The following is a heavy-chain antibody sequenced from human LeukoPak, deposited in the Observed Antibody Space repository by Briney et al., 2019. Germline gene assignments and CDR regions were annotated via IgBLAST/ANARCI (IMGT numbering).Heavy chain of an antibody. D-gene: IGHD3-22*01. CDR1: GFTFSGYG. CDR2: IRYDGSNK. J-gene: IGHJ4*02. CDR3: AKDSSRYYDSSGFSLLIAY. Sequence: PGGSLRLSCAASGFTFSGYGMHWVRQAPGKGLEWVAFIRYDGSNKYYADSVKGRFTISRDNSKNTLFLQMNSLRAEDTAVYYCAKDSSRYYDSSGFSLLIAYWGQGTLVTVSS. V-gene: IGHV3-30*02.